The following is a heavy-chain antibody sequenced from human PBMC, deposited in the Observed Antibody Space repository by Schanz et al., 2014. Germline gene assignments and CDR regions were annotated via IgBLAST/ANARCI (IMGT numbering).Heavy chain of an antibody. V-gene: IGHV3-23*04. CDR2: LSARGHRT. D-gene: IGHD7-27*01. J-gene: IGHJ3*02. CDR3: ARENLNWEAFDI. Sequence: EVQLVESGGGLVQRGGSLRLSCAASGFSFGSYAMSWVRQAPGRGLEWVSALSARGHRTQYADSVMGRFTISRHSSKNTLYLEMTSLRGEDTAVYYCARENLNWEAFDIWGQGTVVTVSS. CDR1: GFSFGSYA.